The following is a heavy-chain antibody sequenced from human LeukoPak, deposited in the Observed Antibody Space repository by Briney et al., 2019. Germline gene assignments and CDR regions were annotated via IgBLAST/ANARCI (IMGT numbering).Heavy chain of an antibody. J-gene: IGHJ4*02. CDR1: GFTFSSYW. CDR3: ARDYRVGAAFDY. V-gene: IGHV3-74*01. D-gene: IGHD1-26*01. CDR2: INSDGSTT. Sequence: PGGSLRLSCAASGFTFSSYWMHWVRQAPGKGLVWVSRINSDGSTTNYADYVKGRFTISRDNAKNTLYLQMNSLRAEDTAVYYCARDYRVGAAFDYWGQGTLVTVSS.